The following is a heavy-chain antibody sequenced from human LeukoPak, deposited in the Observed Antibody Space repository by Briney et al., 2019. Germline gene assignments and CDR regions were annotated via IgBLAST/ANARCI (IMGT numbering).Heavy chain of an antibody. J-gene: IGHJ4*02. CDR3: ARDSEPLRFLEWLFDY. Sequence: PGGSLRLSCAASRFTFSSYAMSWVRQAPGTGMEWVSAISSSNNYIYYADSVKGRFTISRDNAKKSLYLQMNSLRAEDTAVYYCARDSEPLRFLEWLFDYWGQGTLVTVSS. CDR2: ISSSNNYI. CDR1: RFTFSSYA. V-gene: IGHV3-21*01. D-gene: IGHD3-3*01.